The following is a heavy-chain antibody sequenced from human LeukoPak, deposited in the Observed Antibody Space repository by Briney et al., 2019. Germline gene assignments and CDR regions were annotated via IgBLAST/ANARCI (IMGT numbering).Heavy chain of an antibody. Sequence: GSLRLSCAASGFTFSSYWMSWVRQAPGKGLEWVANIRHDGSVQNYVDSVKGRFTISRDNPKNSVYLQMNSLRAEDTAVYYCLVTTRSRGFDYWGQGTLVTVSS. V-gene: IGHV3-7*01. CDR1: GFTFSSYW. D-gene: IGHD1/OR15-1a*01. CDR3: LVTTRSRGFDY. J-gene: IGHJ4*02. CDR2: IRHDGSVQ.